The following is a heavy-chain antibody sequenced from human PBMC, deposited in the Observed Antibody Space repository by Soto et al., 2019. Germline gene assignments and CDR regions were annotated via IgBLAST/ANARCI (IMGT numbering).Heavy chain of an antibody. Sequence: SETLSLTCTVSGGSINSGGYYWSWIRQHPGKGLEWIGYIYYSGSTYYNPSLKSRVTISVDTSKNQFSLKLTSVTAADTAVYFCARAQTIFGIITVFNYWGQGTLVTVSS. V-gene: IGHV4-31*03. D-gene: IGHD3-3*01. CDR3: ARAQTIFGIITVFNY. J-gene: IGHJ4*02. CDR2: IYYSGST. CDR1: GGSINSGGYY.